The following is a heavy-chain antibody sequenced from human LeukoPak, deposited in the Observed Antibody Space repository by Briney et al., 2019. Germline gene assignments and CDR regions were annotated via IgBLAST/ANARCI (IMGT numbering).Heavy chain of an antibody. CDR3: AEGGYYSYIVY. CDR1: RYTFTGYY. CDR2: IDPNSGDT. Sequence: ASVKVSCKPSRYTFTGYYTHWVRQAPGQGLEWMGWIDPNSGDTNYAENFQGRVTMTRDTSISTAYLELTRLTSDDTAVYYCAEGGYYSYIVYWGQGTSVTVSS. D-gene: IGHD3-22*01. V-gene: IGHV1-2*02. J-gene: IGHJ4*02.